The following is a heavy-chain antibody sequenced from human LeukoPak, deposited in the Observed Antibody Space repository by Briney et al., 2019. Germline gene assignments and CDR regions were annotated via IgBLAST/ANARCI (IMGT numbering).Heavy chain of an antibody. J-gene: IGHJ3*02. Sequence: SETLSLTCAVSGGSISSSNWWSWVRQPPGKGLEWIGEIYHSGSTNYNPSLKSRVTISVDKSKNQFSLKLSSVTAADTAVYYCARELVNSSSWYLEAFDIWGQGTMVTVSS. D-gene: IGHD6-13*01. CDR3: ARELVNSSSWYLEAFDI. V-gene: IGHV4-4*02. CDR1: GGSISSSNW. CDR2: IYHSGST.